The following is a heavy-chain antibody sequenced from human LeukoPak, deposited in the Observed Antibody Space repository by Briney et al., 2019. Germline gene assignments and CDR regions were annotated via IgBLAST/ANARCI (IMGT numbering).Heavy chain of an antibody. J-gene: IGHJ6*03. CDR2: IRSTGDST. CDR1: GFTFSSYA. CDR3: GRSRRINASLYYYMDV. Sequence: GGSLRLSCAASGFTFSSYAITWARQAPGKGLEWVSSIRSTGDSTFYADSVKGRFTISRDNSKNTVYLLMNSLRTEDTAVYYCGRSRRINASLYYYMDVWGKGTTVTVSS. V-gene: IGHV3-23*01. D-gene: IGHD2-15*01.